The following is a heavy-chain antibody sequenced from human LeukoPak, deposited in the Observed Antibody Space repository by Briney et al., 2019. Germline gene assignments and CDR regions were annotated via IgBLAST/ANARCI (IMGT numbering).Heavy chain of an antibody. J-gene: IGHJ4*02. V-gene: IGHV1-2*02. CDR2: INPNSGGT. CDR3: ARDEYGSGSPNVY. CDR1: GYTFTGYY. Sequence: ASVKVSCKASGYTFTGYYMHWVRQAPGQGLEWMGWINPNSGGTNYAQKFQGRVTMARDTSISTAYMELSRLRSDDTAVYYCARDEYGSGSPNVYWGQGTLVTASS. D-gene: IGHD3-10*01.